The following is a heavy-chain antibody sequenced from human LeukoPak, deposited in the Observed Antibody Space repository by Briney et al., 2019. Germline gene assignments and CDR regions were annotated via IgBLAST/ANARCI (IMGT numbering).Heavy chain of an antibody. J-gene: IGHJ6*02. CDR3: AREGWNDADYYYYYGMDV. D-gene: IGHD1-1*01. V-gene: IGHV4-39*02. CDR1: DGSVSSVGYY. CDR2: IYYSGTT. Sequence: SETLSLTCTVSDGSVSSVGYYWGWIRQPPGKGLEWIGSIYYSGTTYYNPSLASRVTIFVDTSKNQFSLRLSSVTAADTAVYYCAREGWNDADYYYYYGMDVWGQGTTVTVSS.